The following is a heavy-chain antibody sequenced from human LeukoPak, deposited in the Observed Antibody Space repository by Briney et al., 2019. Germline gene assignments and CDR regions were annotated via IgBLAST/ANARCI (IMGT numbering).Heavy chain of an antibody. J-gene: IGHJ5*02. D-gene: IGHD6-13*01. CDR2: ISYDGSNK. CDR3: AKNSRLYNWFDP. Sequence: PWGSLRLSCAASGFTFSSYGMHWVRQAPGKGLEWVAVISYDGSNKYYADSVKGRFTISRDNSKNTLYLQMNSLRAEDTAVYYCAKNSRLYNWFDPWGQGTLVTVSS. V-gene: IGHV3-30*18. CDR1: GFTFSSYG.